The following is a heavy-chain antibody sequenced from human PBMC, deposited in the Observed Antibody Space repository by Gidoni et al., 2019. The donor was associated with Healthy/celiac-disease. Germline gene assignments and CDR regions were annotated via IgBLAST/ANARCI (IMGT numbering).Heavy chain of an antibody. Sequence: QITLKESGPTLVKPTQPLTLTCTFSGFSLSTSGVGVGWIRQPPGKALEWLALIDWDDDKRYSPSLKSRLTITKDTSKNQVVLTMTNMDPVDTATYYCAHGTVVRSFDYWGQGTLVTVSS. V-gene: IGHV2-5*02. J-gene: IGHJ4*02. CDR1: GFSLSTSGVG. CDR2: IDWDDDK. D-gene: IGHD2-21*01. CDR3: AHGTVVRSFDY.